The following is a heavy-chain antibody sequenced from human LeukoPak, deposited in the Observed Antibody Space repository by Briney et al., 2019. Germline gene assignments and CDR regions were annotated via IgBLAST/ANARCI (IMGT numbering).Heavy chain of an antibody. Sequence: GASVKVSCKASGGTFSSYAISWVRQAPGQGLEWMGRIIPTFGTANYAQKFQDRVTITTDKSTSTAYTELSSLRSEDSAVYYCARASLGYYDSSGYPAEYFQHWGQGTLVTVSS. J-gene: IGHJ1*01. D-gene: IGHD3-22*01. V-gene: IGHV1-69*05. CDR1: GGTFSSYA. CDR2: IIPTFGTA. CDR3: ARASLGYYDSSGYPAEYFQH.